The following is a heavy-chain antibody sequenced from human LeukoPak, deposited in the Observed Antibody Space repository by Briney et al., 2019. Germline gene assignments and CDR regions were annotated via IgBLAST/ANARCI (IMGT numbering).Heavy chain of an antibody. Sequence: SETLSLTCTVSGGSISSYYWSWIRQPPGKGLEWIGYIYYSGSTNYNPSLKSRVTISVDTSKNQFSLKLSSVTAADTAVYYCARGPDLYGGNLYFQHWGQGTLVTVSS. CDR3: ARGPDLYGGNLYFQH. CDR2: IYYSGST. J-gene: IGHJ1*01. CDR1: GGSISSYY. D-gene: IGHD4-23*01. V-gene: IGHV4-59*01.